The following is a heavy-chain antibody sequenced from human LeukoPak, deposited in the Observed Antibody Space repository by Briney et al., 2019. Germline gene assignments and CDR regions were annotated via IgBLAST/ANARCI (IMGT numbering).Heavy chain of an antibody. CDR2: IYYSGST. CDR1: GGSISSSCYY. J-gene: IGHJ6*03. Sequence: PSETLSLPCTVSGGSISSSCYYWGWIRHPPGKGLGGIGSIYYSGSTYYNPSLKSRVTISVDTSKNQFSLKLSSVTAADTAVYYCARGSSSNDYYYYMDVWGKGTTVTVSS. V-gene: IGHV4-39*01. D-gene: IGHD6-6*01. CDR3: ARGSSSNDYYYYMDV.